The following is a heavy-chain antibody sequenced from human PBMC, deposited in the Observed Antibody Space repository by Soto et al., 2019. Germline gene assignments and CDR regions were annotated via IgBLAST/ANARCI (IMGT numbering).Heavy chain of an antibody. D-gene: IGHD3-10*01. V-gene: IGHV1-3*01. Sequence: ASVKVSCKASGYTFTSYAMHWVRQAPGQRLEWMGWINAGNGNTKYSQKFQGRVTITRDTSASTAYMELSSLRSEDTAVYYCARLRRQGYGSGSYYTDYYMDVWGKGTTVTVSS. CDR3: ARLRRQGYGSGSYYTDYYMDV. CDR2: INAGNGNT. J-gene: IGHJ6*03. CDR1: GYTFTSYA.